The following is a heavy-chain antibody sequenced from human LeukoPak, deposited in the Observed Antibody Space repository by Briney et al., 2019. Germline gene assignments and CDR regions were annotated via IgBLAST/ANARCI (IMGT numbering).Heavy chain of an antibody. CDR3: ARLLRFFGTGYYYGMDV. CDR1: GGSFSGYY. J-gene: IGHJ6*02. CDR2: INHSGST. D-gene: IGHD3-3*01. V-gene: IGHV4-34*01. Sequence: NPSETLSLTCAVYGGSFSGYYWSWIRQPPGKGLEWMGEINHSGSTNYNPSLKSRVTISVDTSKNQFSLKLSSVTAADTAVYYCARLLRFFGTGYYYGMDVWGQGTTVTVSS.